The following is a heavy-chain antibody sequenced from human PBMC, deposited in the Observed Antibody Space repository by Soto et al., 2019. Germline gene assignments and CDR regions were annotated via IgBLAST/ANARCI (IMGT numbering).Heavy chain of an antibody. Sequence: GASVKVSCKASGYTFTGYYMHWVRQAPGQGLEWMGWINPNSGGTNYAQKFQGWVTMTRDTSISTAYMELSRLRSDDTAVYYCARAHSSWYEAQNWFDPWGQGTLVTVSS. CDR1: GYTFTGYY. J-gene: IGHJ5*02. D-gene: IGHD6-13*01. CDR2: INPNSGGT. CDR3: ARAHSSWYEAQNWFDP. V-gene: IGHV1-2*04.